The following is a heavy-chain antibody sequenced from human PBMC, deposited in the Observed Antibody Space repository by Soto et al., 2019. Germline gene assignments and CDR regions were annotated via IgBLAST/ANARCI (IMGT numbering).Heavy chain of an antibody. CDR3: AKDMGHCSGGSCYSTFDY. D-gene: IGHD2-15*01. Sequence: GGSLRLSCAASGFTFDDYTMHWVRQAPGKGLEWVSLISWDGGSTYYADSVKGRFTISRDNSKNSLYLQMNSLRTEDTALYYCAKDMGHCSGGSCYSTFDYWGQGTLVTVSS. CDR1: GFTFDDYT. V-gene: IGHV3-43*01. J-gene: IGHJ4*02. CDR2: ISWDGGST.